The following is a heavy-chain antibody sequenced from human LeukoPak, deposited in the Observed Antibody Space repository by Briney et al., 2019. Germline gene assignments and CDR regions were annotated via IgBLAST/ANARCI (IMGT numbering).Heavy chain of an antibody. CDR3: ATPGYGRPLYRFDY. V-gene: IGHV4-39*01. CDR1: GGSISSTSYY. J-gene: IGHJ4*02. CDR2: IYYSGST. Sequence: PSETLSLTCTVSGGSISSTSYYRGWIRQPPGKGLEWIATIYYSGSTYYNPSLKSRVTISVDTSKNQFSLKLTSVTAADTAVYYCATPGYGRPLYRFDYWGQGTLVTVSS. D-gene: IGHD4-11*01.